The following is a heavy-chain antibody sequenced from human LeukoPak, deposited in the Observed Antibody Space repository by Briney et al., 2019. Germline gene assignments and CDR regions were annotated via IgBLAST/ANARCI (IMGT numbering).Heavy chain of an antibody. J-gene: IGHJ6*03. CDR2: IYTSGST. CDR1: GGSISGYY. V-gene: IGHV4-4*07. CDR3: ARVDVFGVVSSDYYYYYMDV. D-gene: IGHD3-3*01. Sequence: SETLSLTCSVSGGSISGYYWSWIRQPAGKGLEWIWRIYTSGSTNYNPSLKSRVTMSVDTSKNQFSLKLSYVTAADTAVYYCARVDVFGVVSSDYYYYYMDVWGKGTTVTVSS.